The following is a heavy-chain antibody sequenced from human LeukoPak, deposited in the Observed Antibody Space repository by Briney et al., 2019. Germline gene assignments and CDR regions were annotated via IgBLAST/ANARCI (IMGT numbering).Heavy chain of an antibody. Sequence: SETLSLTCTVSGGSISSSSYYWGWIRQPPGKGLEWIGSIYYSGSTYYNPSLKSRVTISVDTSKNQFSLKLSSVTAADTAVYYCAKDSVLSRFLEWSSGLYYFDYWGQGTLVTVSS. J-gene: IGHJ4*02. CDR1: GGSISSSSYY. D-gene: IGHD3-3*01. V-gene: IGHV4-39*02. CDR2: IYYSGST. CDR3: AKDSVLSRFLEWSSGLYYFDY.